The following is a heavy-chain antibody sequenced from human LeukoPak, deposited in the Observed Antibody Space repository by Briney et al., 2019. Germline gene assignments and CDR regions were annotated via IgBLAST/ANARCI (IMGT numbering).Heavy chain of an antibody. CDR1: GGSISSGSYY. D-gene: IGHD3-22*01. CDR3: ARDRFDDSSGYYYHYFYYMDV. V-gene: IGHV4-61*02. J-gene: IGHJ6*03. Sequence: PSETLSLTCTVSGGSISSGSYYWSWIRQPAGKGLEWIGRIYSSGSTNYNPSLKSRVTISLDTSKNQFSLKLSSVTAADTAVYYCARDRFDDSSGYYYHYFYYMDVWGKGTTVTVSS. CDR2: IYSSGST.